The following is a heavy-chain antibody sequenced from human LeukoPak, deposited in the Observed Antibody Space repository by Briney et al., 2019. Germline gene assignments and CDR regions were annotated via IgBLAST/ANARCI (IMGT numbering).Heavy chain of an antibody. CDR3: ARDRIEYCSGGSCYDAWFDP. V-gene: IGHV3-21*01. CDR1: GFTFSSYS. Sequence: PGGSLRLSCVASGFTFSSYSMNWVRQAPGKGLEWVSSISSSSSYIYYADSVKGRFTISRDNAKNSLYLQMNSLRAEDTAVYYCARDRIEYCSGGSCYDAWFDPWGQGTLVTVSS. J-gene: IGHJ5*02. CDR2: ISSSSSYI. D-gene: IGHD2-15*01.